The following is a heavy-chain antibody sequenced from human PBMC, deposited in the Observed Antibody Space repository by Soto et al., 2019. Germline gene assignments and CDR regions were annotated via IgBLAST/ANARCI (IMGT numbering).Heavy chain of an antibody. D-gene: IGHD6-13*01. CDR3: ARDRYSSSPAGDY. CDR2: ISSSSSYI. CDR1: GFTFSSYS. Sequence: GGSLRLCCAASGFTFSSYSMNWVRQAPGKGLEWVSSISSSSSYIYYADSVKGRFTISRDNAKNSLYLQMNSLRAEDTAVYYCARDRYSSSPAGDYWGQGTLVTVSS. V-gene: IGHV3-21*01. J-gene: IGHJ4*02.